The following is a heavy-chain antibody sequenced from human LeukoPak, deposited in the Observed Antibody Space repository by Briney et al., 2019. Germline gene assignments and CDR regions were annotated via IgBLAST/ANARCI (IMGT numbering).Heavy chain of an antibody. J-gene: IGHJ4*02. D-gene: IGHD6-19*01. V-gene: IGHV6-1*01. CDR3: ARDVGTTGWHTFDY. CDR1: GDSVSSNNGA. CDR2: TYYGSKWYN. Sequence: SQTLSLTCAISGDSVSSNNGAWNWIRQSPSRGLEWLGRTYYGSKWYNDYAASIQGRITINPDISKNQFSLQLYSVTPEDTAVYYCARDVGTTGWHTFDYWGQGTLVTVSS.